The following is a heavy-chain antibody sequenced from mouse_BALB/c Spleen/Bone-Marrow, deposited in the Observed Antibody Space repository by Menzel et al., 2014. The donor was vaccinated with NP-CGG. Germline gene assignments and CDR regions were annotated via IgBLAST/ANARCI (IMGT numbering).Heavy chain of an antibody. Sequence: EVMLVESGGGLVQPGGSRKLSCAASGFTFSSFGMHWVRQAPEKGLEWVAYISSGSSTIYYADTVKGRFTISRDNPKNTLFLQMTSLRSEDTATYYCARYGYYDAMDYWGQGTSVTVSS. CDR3: ARYGYYDAMDY. CDR2: ISSGSSTI. V-gene: IGHV5-17*02. J-gene: IGHJ4*01. CDR1: GFTFSSFG. D-gene: IGHD2-2*01.